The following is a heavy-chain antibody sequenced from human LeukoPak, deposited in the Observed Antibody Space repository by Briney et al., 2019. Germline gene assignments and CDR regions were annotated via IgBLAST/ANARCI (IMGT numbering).Heavy chain of an antibody. J-gene: IGHJ4*02. Sequence: GASVKVSCKASGYTFTSYYMHWVRQAPGQGLEWMGIINPSGGSTSYAQKFQGRVTMTRDTSTSTVYKELSSLRSEDTAVYYCARRADVDTALGANFDYWGQGTLVTVSS. CDR3: ARRADVDTALGANFDY. CDR1: GYTFTSYY. V-gene: IGHV1-46*01. D-gene: IGHD5-18*01. CDR2: INPSGGST.